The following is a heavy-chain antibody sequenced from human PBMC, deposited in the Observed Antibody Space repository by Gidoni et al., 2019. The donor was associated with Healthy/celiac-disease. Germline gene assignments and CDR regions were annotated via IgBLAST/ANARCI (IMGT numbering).Heavy chain of an antibody. J-gene: IGHJ4*02. CDR3: AKVRYIAAAGTNDY. D-gene: IGHD6-13*01. CDR2: ISGSGGST. Sequence: EVQLLESGGGLVQPGGSLSLSCAASGFTFSSCAMSWVRQAPGKGLEWVSAISGSGGSTYYADSVKGRFTISRDNSKNTLYLQMNSLRAEDTAVYYCAKVRYIAAAGTNDYWGQGTLVTVSS. V-gene: IGHV3-23*01. CDR1: GFTFSSCA.